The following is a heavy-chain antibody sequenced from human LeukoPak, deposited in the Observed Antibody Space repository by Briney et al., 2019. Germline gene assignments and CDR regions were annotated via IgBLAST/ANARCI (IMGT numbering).Heavy chain of an antibody. V-gene: IGHV1-46*01. J-gene: IGHJ4*02. CDR3: ARSGQWLAPQLDY. CDR2: INPSGGST. Sequence: ASVKVSCTASGYTFTIYYMHWVRQAPGQGLEWMGIINPSGGSTSYAQKFQGRVTMTRDTSTSAVYMELSSLRSEDTAVYFCARSGQWLAPQLDYWGQGTLVTVSS. CDR1: GYTFTIYY. D-gene: IGHD6-19*01.